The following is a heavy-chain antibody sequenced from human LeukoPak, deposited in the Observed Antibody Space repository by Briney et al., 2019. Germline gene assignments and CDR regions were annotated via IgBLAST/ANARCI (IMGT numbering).Heavy chain of an antibody. D-gene: IGHD3-3*01. CDR2: IKLDGSEK. J-gene: IGHJ4*02. V-gene: IGHV3-7*03. Sequence: GRSLRLSCAASGFTFDDYAMHWVRQAPGKGLEGVANIKLDGSEKNYVDSVKGRFTISRDNTKNSLYLQMNSLRVEDTAVFYCARDQYDTWSRRGNFDSWGQGTLVIVSS. CDR3: ARDQYDTWSRRGNFDS. CDR1: GFTFDDYA.